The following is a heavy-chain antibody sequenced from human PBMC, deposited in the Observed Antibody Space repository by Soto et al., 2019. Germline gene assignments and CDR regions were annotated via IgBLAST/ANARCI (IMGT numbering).Heavy chain of an antibody. J-gene: IGHJ3*02. Sequence: GGSLRLSCAASGFTFSSYAMSWVRQAPGKGLEWVSAISGSGGSTYYADSVKGRFTISRDNSKNTLYLQMNSLRAEDTAVYYCANGDYIWGSYRHAFDIWGQGTMVTVSS. CDR1: GFTFSSYA. CDR3: ANGDYIWGSYRHAFDI. D-gene: IGHD3-16*02. CDR2: ISGSGGST. V-gene: IGHV3-23*01.